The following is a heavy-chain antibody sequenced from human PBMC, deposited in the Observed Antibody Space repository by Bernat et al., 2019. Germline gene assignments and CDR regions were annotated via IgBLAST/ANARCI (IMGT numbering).Heavy chain of an antibody. CDR2: IYSGGGT. V-gene: IGHV3-66*01. J-gene: IGHJ3*02. CDR3: AREAGTYYYDSRDAFDI. D-gene: IGHD3-22*01. Sequence: EVQLVESGGGLVQPGGSLRLSCAVSGFTVSSNYMSWVRQAPGKGLEWVSVIYSGGGTYYADSVKGRFTISRDNSKNTLYLQMNSLRAEDTAVYYCAREAGTYYYDSRDAFDIWGQGTMVTVSS. CDR1: GFTVSSNY.